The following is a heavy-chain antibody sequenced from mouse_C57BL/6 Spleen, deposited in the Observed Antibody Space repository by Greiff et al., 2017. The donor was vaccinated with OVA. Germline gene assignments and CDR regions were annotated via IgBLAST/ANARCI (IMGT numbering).Heavy chain of an antibody. D-gene: IGHD2-4*01. CDR2: ILPGSGST. J-gene: IGHJ3*01. CDR3: ARYDDYDEEAWFAY. CDR1: GYTFTGYW. Sequence: ELSCKATGYTFTGYWIEWVKQRPGHGLEWIGEILPGSGSTNYTEKFKGKAPFTADTSSNTAYMQLSSLTTEDSAIYYCARYDDYDEEAWFAYWGQGTLVTVSA. V-gene: IGHV1-9*01.